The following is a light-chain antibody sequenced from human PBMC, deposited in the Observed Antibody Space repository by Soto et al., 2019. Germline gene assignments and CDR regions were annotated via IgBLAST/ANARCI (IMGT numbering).Light chain of an antibody. Sequence: EVVMTQSPTTLSVSPGEKATISCRASQSVSRNFAWYQQRPGQAPRLLIYGASTRATGIPARFSGSGSGTEFTLTISGLQSEDFAVYYCQQYNNWPRTFGQGTKVDIK. J-gene: IGKJ1*01. CDR1: QSVSRN. CDR3: QQYNNWPRT. CDR2: GAS. V-gene: IGKV3-15*01.